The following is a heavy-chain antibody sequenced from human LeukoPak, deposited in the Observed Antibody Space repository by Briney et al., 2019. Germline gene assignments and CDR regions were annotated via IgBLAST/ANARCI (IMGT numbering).Heavy chain of an antibody. J-gene: IGHJ6*03. V-gene: IGHV5-51*01. CDR3: GRQVVGPYYYMDV. CDR1: GYSFTSYW. D-gene: IGHD2-21*01. Sequence: GESLKISCKGSGYSFTSYWIGWVRQMPGKGLEWMGIIYPGDSDTRYSPSFQGQVTISADKSISTAYLQWGSLKASDTATYYCGRQVVGPYYYMDVWGKGTTVTVSS. CDR2: IYPGDSDT.